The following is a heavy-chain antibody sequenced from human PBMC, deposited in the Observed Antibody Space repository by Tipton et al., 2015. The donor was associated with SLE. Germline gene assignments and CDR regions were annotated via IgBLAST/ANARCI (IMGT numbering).Heavy chain of an antibody. CDR3: ARVYLATAYFDY. D-gene: IGHD5-12*01. V-gene: IGHV4-59*12. Sequence: TLSLTCTVSGGSISSYYWSWIRQPPGKGLEWIGYIYYSGSTNYNPSLKGRVTISVDTSKNQFSLKLSSVTAADTAVYYCARVYLATAYFDYWGQGTLVTVSS. CDR1: GGSISSYY. J-gene: IGHJ4*02. CDR2: IYYSGST.